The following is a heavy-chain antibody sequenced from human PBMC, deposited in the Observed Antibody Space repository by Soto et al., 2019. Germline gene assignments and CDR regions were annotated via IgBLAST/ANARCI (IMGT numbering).Heavy chain of an antibody. Sequence: SENVSYLASRYSFTYYAYHSVRQAPGQGLEWMGWINTCNGKTKYSQNFQGRLTITRDTSATTLYMELSSLRSEDTTVYYCVGFAGSPGWGQGTLVTVSS. CDR1: RYSFTYYA. CDR2: INTCNGKT. CDR3: VGFAGSPG. D-gene: IGHD1-1*01. J-gene: IGHJ4*02. V-gene: IGHV1-3*04.